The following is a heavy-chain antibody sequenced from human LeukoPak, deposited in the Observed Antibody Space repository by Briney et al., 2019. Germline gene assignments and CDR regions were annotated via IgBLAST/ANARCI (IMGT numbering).Heavy chain of an antibody. Sequence: ASVKVSCKVSGYTLTELSMHCVRQAPGKGLEWMGGFYPEDGETIYAQTFQGRVTMTEDTSTDTAYMELSSLRSEDTAVYYCARAHSGSYYRGSLNYWGQGTLVTVSS. D-gene: IGHD1-26*01. J-gene: IGHJ4*02. CDR2: FYPEDGET. CDR3: ARAHSGSYYRGSLNY. V-gene: IGHV1-24*01. CDR1: GYTLTELS.